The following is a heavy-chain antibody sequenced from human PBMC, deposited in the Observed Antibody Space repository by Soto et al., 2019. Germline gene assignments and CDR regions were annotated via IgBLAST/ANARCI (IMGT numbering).Heavy chain of an antibody. CDR1: GYSISSGYY. CDR2: IYHSGST. Sequence: KPSETLSLTCAVSGYSISSGYYWGWIRQPPGKGLEWIGSIYHSGSTYYNPSLKSRVTISVDTSKNQFPLKLSSVTAADTAVYYCAREGPTYYDSSGYYFDYWGQGTLVTVSS. J-gene: IGHJ4*02. CDR3: AREGPTYYDSSGYYFDY. D-gene: IGHD3-22*01. V-gene: IGHV4-38-2*02.